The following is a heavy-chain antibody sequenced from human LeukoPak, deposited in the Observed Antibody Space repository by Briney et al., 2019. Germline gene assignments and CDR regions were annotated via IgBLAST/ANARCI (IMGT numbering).Heavy chain of an antibody. Sequence: SETLSLTCTASGYSISSAYYWGWIRQPPGKGLEWIGTLYHSGSTYYNPSLKIRVTISVDSSKNQFSLKLSSVTAADTAVYYCARRPAPYYYDSRKRDWFDPWGQGTLVTVSS. J-gene: IGHJ5*02. V-gene: IGHV4-38-2*02. CDR1: GYSISSAYY. CDR3: ARRPAPYYYDSRKRDWFDP. D-gene: IGHD3-22*01. CDR2: LYHSGST.